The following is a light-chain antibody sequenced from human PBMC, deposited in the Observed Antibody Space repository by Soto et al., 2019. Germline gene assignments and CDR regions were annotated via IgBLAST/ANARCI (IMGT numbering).Light chain of an antibody. CDR3: QQSYSTPYT. Sequence: DIQMTQSPSSLSASVGDRVTITCRASQSISDYLNWFQQKPGKAPKLLIYGASSLQSGVPSRFSGSGSGTDLTLTISSLQPEDFAIYYCQQSYSTPYTFGQGTKLEIK. V-gene: IGKV1-39*01. J-gene: IGKJ2*01. CDR2: GAS. CDR1: QSISDY.